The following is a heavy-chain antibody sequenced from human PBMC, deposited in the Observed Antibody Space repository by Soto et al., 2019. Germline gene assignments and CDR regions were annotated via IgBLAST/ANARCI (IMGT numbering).Heavy chain of an antibody. V-gene: IGHV4-4*02. CDR1: GGSISSSNW. J-gene: IGHJ4*02. Sequence: QVQLQESGPGLVKPSGTLPLTCAVSGGSISSSNWWGWVRQPPGKGLEWIGEIYHSGSTNYNPSLNGRVTISVDKSKTQFSLKLSSVTAADTAVYYCASSGYASSGYYYLDYWGQGTLVTVSS. CDR3: ASSGYASSGYYYLDY. D-gene: IGHD3-22*01. CDR2: IYHSGST.